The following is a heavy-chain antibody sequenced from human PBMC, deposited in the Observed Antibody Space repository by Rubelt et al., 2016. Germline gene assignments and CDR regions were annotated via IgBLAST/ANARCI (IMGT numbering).Heavy chain of an antibody. CDR1: GGSISSSSYY. Sequence: QLQLQESGPGLVKPSETLSLNCTVSGGSISSSSYYWGWIRQSPGKGLEWIGGVYYSGNTYYKPSLKSRVTISLDTTKNQFPLRLRSVTAAETAVYFCARDAHDRPGDDALDIWGQGTMVTGSS. CDR2: VYYSGNT. J-gene: IGHJ3*02. D-gene: IGHD3-22*01. CDR3: ARDAHDRPGDDALDI. V-gene: IGHV4-39*07.